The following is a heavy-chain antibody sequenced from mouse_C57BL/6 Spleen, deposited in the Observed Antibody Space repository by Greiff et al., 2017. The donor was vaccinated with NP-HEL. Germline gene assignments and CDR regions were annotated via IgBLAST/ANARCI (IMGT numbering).Heavy chain of an antibody. CDR1: GYSITSGYY. D-gene: IGHD1-1*01. CDR3: AYYYGSYAMDY. CDR2: ISYDGSN. Sequence: ESGPGLVKPSQSLSLTCSVTGYSITSGYYWNWIRQFPGNKLEWMGYISYDGSNNYNPSLKNRISITRDTSKNQFFLKLNSVTTEDTATYYCAYYYGSYAMDYWGQGTSVTVSS. J-gene: IGHJ4*01. V-gene: IGHV3-6*01.